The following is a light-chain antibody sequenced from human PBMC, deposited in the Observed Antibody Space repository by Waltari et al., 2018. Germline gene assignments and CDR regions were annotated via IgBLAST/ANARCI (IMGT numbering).Light chain of an antibody. CDR1: SLRSYY. Sequence: SSELTQDPTVSVALGQTVRITCQGDSLRSYYGSWYQQKPGQAPILVVYGKNNRPSGIPDRFSGSPSGNTASLTSTGAQAGDEADYSCNSRDNIGNHVVFGGGTKLIVL. CDR3: NSRDNIGNHVV. CDR2: GKN. J-gene: IGLJ2*01. V-gene: IGLV3-19*01.